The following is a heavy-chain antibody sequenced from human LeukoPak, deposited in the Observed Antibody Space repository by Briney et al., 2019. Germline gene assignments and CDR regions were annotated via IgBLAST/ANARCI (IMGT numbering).Heavy chain of an antibody. Sequence: GGSLRLSCAASGFTFSNAWMSWVRQAPGKGLEWVGRIKSKTDGGTTDYAAPVKGRFTISRDNSKNTLYLQMNSLRAEDTAVYYCAKIPRYSGSYVSDYWGQGTLVTVSS. D-gene: IGHD1-26*01. V-gene: IGHV3-15*01. CDR3: AKIPRYSGSYVSDY. CDR2: IKSKTDGGTT. CDR1: GFTFSNAW. J-gene: IGHJ4*02.